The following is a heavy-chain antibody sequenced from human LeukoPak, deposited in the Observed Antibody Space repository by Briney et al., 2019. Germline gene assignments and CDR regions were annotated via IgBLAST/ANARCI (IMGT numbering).Heavy chain of an antibody. V-gene: IGHV3-48*01. CDR3: AKETYYDFWSGSSNWFDP. CDR1: GFAFGSYS. J-gene: IGHJ5*02. D-gene: IGHD3-3*01. CDR2: ISSSSSTI. Sequence: GGSLRLSCAASGFAFGSYSMNWVRQAPGKGLEWVSYISSSSSTIYYADSVKGRFTISRDNAKNSLYLQMNSLRAEDTAVYYCAKETYYDFWSGSSNWFDPWGQGTLVTVSS.